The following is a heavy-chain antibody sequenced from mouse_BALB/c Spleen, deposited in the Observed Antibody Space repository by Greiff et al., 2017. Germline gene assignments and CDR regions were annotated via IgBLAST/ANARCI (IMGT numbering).Heavy chain of an antibody. V-gene: IGHV5-4*02. J-gene: IGHJ3*01. CDR3: ASYDYAWFAY. Sequence: EVHLVESGGGLVKPGGSLTLSCAASGFTFSDYYMYWVRQTPEKRLAWVATISDGGSYTYYPDSVKGRFTISRDNAKNNLYLQMSSLKSEDTAMYYCASYDYAWFAYWGQGTLVTVSA. CDR2: ISDGGSYT. D-gene: IGHD2-4*01. CDR1: GFTFSDYY.